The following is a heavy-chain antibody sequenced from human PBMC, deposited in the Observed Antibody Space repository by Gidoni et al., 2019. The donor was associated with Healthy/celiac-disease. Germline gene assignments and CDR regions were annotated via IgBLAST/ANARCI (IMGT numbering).Heavy chain of an antibody. V-gene: IGHV1-18*04. J-gene: IGHJ2*01. Sequence: QVQLVQSGAEGKKPGASVKVSCKAAGYPFTSYGISWVRQAPVQWLEWMGWISAYNGNTNYAQKLQGRVTMTTDTSTSTAYMELRSLRSDDTAVYYCARGSVDILTYWYFDLWGRGTLVTVSS. CDR2: ISAYNGNT. CDR1: GYPFTSYG. D-gene: IGHD3-9*01. CDR3: ARGSVDILTYWYFDL.